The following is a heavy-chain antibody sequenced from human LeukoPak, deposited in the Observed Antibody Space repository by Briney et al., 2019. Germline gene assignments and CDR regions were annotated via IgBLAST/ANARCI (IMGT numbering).Heavy chain of an antibody. Sequence: GGSLRLSCAASRFTFSAYWMSWVRQAPGKGLEWVANIKQDGSEKYYVDSVKGRFTISRDNAKNSLYLQMNSLRAEDTAVYYCARARYSSSPLALRFFDYWGQGTLVTVSS. CDR3: ARARYSSSPLALRFFDY. V-gene: IGHV3-7*01. J-gene: IGHJ4*02. D-gene: IGHD6-6*01. CDR1: RFTFSAYW. CDR2: IKQDGSEK.